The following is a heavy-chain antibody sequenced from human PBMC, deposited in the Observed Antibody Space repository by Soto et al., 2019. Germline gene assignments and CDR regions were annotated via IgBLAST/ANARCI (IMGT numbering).Heavy chain of an antibody. Sequence: SETLSLTCAVYGGSFSGYYWSWIRQPPGKGLEWIGEINHSGSTNYNTSLRSRVTISVDTSKNQFSLKLSSVTAADTAVYYCARDGGRVLYGDYEDYFDYWGQGTLVTVSS. CDR1: GGSFSGYY. V-gene: IGHV4-34*01. CDR3: ARDGGRVLYGDYEDYFDY. CDR2: INHSGST. J-gene: IGHJ4*02. D-gene: IGHD4-17*01.